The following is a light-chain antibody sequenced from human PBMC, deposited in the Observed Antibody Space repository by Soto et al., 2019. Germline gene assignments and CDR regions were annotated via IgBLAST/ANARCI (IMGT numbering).Light chain of an antibody. CDR2: DAS. J-gene: IGKJ2*01. Sequence: EIVLTQSPATLSLSPGERATLSCGASQSVSSYLAWYQQKPGQAPRLLIYDASNRATGIPARFSGSGSGTDFTLTISSLEPEDFAVYYCQQRSNWPPPMYTFGQGTKLEIK. V-gene: IGKV3-11*01. CDR3: QQRSNWPPPMYT. CDR1: QSVSSY.